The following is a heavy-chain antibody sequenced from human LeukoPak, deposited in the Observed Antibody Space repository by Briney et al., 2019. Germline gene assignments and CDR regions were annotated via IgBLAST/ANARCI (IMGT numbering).Heavy chain of an antibody. J-gene: IGHJ4*02. V-gene: IGHV4-59*08. CDR1: GGSISSYY. Sequence: KPSETLSLTCTVFGGSISSYYWSWIRQTPGKGLEMIGYIYYSGSTNYNPSLKSRVTISVDTSENQFSLKLSSVTAADTAVYYCARHAGGYTHFDSWGQGALVTVSS. CDR3: ARHAGGYTHFDS. CDR2: IYYSGST. D-gene: IGHD3-10*01.